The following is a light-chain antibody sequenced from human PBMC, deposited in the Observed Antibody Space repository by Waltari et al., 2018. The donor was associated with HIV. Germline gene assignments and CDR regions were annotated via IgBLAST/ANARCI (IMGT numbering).Light chain of an antibody. CDR2: EVS. J-gene: IGLJ2*01. V-gene: IGLV2-14*01. CDR3: SSYTSSSTPEGVV. Sequence: QSALTQPASVSGSPGQSITISCTGTSSDVGGYNYVSWYQQHPGKAPKLMIYEVSNRPSGVSNRFSGSKSGNTASLTISGLQAEDEADYYCSSYTSSSTPEGVVFGGGTKLTVL. CDR1: SSDVGGYNY.